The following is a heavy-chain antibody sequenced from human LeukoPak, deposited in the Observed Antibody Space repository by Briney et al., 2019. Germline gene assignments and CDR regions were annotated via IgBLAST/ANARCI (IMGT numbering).Heavy chain of an antibody. CDR3: ARPYGSGSYRRWFDP. D-gene: IGHD3-10*01. CDR1: GGSFSGYY. CDR2: INHSGST. J-gene: IGHJ5*02. V-gene: IGHV4-34*01. Sequence: PSETLSLTCAVYGGSFSGYYWSWIRQPPGKGLEWIGEINHSGSTNYNPSLKSRVTISVDTSKNQFSLKLSSVTAADTAVYYCARPYGSGSYRRWFDPWGQGTLVTVSS.